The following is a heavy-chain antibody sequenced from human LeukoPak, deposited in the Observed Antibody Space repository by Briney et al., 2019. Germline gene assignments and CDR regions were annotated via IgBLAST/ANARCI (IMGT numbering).Heavy chain of an antibody. D-gene: IGHD6-6*01. CDR3: AKAQLVRTPALDY. CDR2: IRYDGSNK. Sequence: PGGSLRLSCAASGFTFSSYGMHWVRQAPGKGLEWVAFIRYDGSNKYYADSVKGRFTISRDNSKNTLYLQMNSLRAEDTAVYYCAKAQLVRTPALDYWGQGTLVTVSS. CDR1: GFTFSSYG. J-gene: IGHJ4*02. V-gene: IGHV3-30*02.